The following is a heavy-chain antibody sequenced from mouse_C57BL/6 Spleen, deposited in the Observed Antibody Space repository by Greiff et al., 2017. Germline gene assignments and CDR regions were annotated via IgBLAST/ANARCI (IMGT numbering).Heavy chain of an antibody. CDR2: IHPSDSDT. CDR1: GYTFTSYW. D-gene: IGHD2-4*01. J-gene: IGHJ2*01. Sequence: VQLQQPGAELVKPGASVKVSCKASGYTFTSYWMHWVKQRPGQGLEWIGRIHPSDSDTNYNPKFKGKATLTVDKSNNTAYMQLSSLTSEDSAVYSCASLYYDYDEDYDYWGQGTTLTVSS. V-gene: IGHV1-74*01. CDR3: ASLYYDYDEDYDY.